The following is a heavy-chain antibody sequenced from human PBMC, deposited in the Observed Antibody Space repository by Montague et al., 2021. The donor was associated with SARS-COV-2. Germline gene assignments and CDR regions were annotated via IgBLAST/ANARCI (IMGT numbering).Heavy chain of an antibody. V-gene: IGHV4-38-2*02. Sequence: SETLSLTCTVPGSSVRSDYYCAWIRQRPGKGLEWVGSSSHKGITDYNPSLRSRVTPSVDTSKNQISLKLTSVAAADTAVFYGASYSPLGFESPDTFDIWGRGTMVTVSS. J-gene: IGHJ3*02. CDR3: ASYSPLGFESPDTFDI. D-gene: IGHD2-21*01. CDR2: SSHKGIT. CDR1: GSSVRSDYY.